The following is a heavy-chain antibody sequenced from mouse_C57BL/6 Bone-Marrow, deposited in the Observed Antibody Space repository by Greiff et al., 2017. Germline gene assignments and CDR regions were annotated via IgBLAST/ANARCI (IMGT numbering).Heavy chain of an antibody. CDR2: IWGDGST. D-gene: IGHD2-5*01. CDR3: AKQAYHSNGGFAY. Sequence: VKLVESGPCLVAPPQSLSITFTVSGFSLTSYGVSWVRHPPGKGLEWLGVIWGDGSTNYPSALISRLSISKDNSKSQVFVKLNSLQTDDTATYYGAKQAYHSNGGFAYWGQGTLVTVSA. CDR1: GFSLTSYG. V-gene: IGHV2-3*01. J-gene: IGHJ3*01.